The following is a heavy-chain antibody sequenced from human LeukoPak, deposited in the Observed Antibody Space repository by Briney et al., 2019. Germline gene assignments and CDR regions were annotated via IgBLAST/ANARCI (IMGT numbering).Heavy chain of an antibody. CDR1: GGSISSSSYY. CDR3: ARPITMVRGGDAFDI. Sequence: PSETLSLTCTVSGGSISSSSYYWGWIRQPPGKGLEWIGSIYYSGSTYYNPSLKSRVTISVDTSKNQFSLKLSSVTAADTAVYYCARPITMVRGGDAFDIWGQGTMVTVSS. D-gene: IGHD3-10*01. V-gene: IGHV4-39*07. CDR2: IYYSGST. J-gene: IGHJ3*02.